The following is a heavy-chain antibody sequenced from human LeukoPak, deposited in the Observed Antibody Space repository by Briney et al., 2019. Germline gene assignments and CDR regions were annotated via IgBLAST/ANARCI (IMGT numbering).Heavy chain of an antibody. CDR1: GGSISSGGYS. CDR3: ARSTYYYDSSGYFVGYFQH. V-gene: IGHV4-30-4*07. D-gene: IGHD3-22*01. Sequence: PSETLSLTCAVSGGSISSGGYSWRWIRQPPGKGLEWIVYIYYSGSTYYNPSLKSRVTITVDTTKNQFSLKLNSVTAADTAVYYCARSTYYYDSSGYFVGYFQHWGQGTLVTVSS. CDR2: IYYSGST. J-gene: IGHJ1*01.